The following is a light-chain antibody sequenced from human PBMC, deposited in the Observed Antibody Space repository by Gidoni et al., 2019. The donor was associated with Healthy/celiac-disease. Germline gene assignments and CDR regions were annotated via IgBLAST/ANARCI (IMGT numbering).Light chain of an antibody. Sequence: EIVMTQSPATLSVSPGKRATLSCRASQSISSNLAWYQQKPGQAPRLLIYGASIRAPGIPARFSDSGSGTEFTLTISSLQSEDFAVYYCQQYNNWPPMYTFGQGTKLEIK. CDR2: GAS. CDR1: QSISSN. CDR3: QQYNNWPPMYT. V-gene: IGKV3-15*01. J-gene: IGKJ2*01.